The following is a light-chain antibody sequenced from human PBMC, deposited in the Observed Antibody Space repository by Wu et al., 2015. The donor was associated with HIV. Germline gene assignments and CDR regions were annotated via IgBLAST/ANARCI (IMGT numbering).Light chain of an antibody. Sequence: EIVLTQSPGTLSLSPVERATLSCRASQSVSSNYLAWYQQKPGQAPRLLIYGASSRATGIPDRFSGSGSGTDFTLTISRLEPEDFAVYSCQQYGSSPWTFGQGTKVELK. CDR1: QSVSSNY. CDR2: GAS. CDR3: QQYGSSPWT. J-gene: IGKJ1*01. V-gene: IGKV3-20*01.